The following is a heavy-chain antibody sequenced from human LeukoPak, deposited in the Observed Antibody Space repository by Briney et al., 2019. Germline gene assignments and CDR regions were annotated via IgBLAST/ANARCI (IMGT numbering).Heavy chain of an antibody. CDR1: VFTFSTHV. CDR2: ISGSGGTT. V-gene: IGHV3-23*01. D-gene: IGHD2-21*01. CDR3: ANVVRTMTIYTYWYFDL. Sequence: GGSLRLSCAASVFTFSTHVKSGVRQAPGRGREGVSGISGSGGTTDYADSVKDRFTISRYKYKKTVYLQMNSLRVEYTAVYYCANVVRTMTIYTYWYFDLWGRGTLVTVSS. J-gene: IGHJ2*01.